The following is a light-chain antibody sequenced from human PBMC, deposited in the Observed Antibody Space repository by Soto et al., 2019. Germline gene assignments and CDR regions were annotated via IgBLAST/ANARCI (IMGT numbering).Light chain of an antibody. CDR3: SSYAGSNNFLYV. CDR2: AVS. CDR1: SSDIVSYDH. Sequence: QSPLTQPASVSGSPGQSITISCRGTSSDIVSYDHVAWYQQFPGKSPKLIIYAVSDRPSGVSDRFSGSKSGNTASLTVSGLQAEDEADYYCSSYAGSNNFLYVFGTGTKGTVL. J-gene: IGLJ1*01. V-gene: IGLV2-14*03.